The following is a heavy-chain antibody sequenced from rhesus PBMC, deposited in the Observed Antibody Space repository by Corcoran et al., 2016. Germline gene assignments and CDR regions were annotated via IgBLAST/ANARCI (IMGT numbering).Heavy chain of an antibody. V-gene: IGHV4S7*01. CDR3: ASPTGTTYYFDY. J-gene: IGHJ4*01. CDR2: IHGSSGHP. Sequence: QVKLQESGPAVVKPSETLSLTCAVPGGSINSGYDWRWISQSPGKRMEWIGYIHGSSGHPTYNLPLKNLVTISTDTSKTHFSLTLNSMTTSYTAMYYCASPTGTTYYFDYWGQGVLVTVSS. D-gene: IGHD1-26*01. CDR1: GGSINSGYD.